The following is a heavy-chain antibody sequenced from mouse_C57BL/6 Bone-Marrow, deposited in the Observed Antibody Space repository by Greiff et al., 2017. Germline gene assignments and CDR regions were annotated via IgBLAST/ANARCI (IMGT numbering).Heavy chain of an antibody. CDR1: EYEFPSHD. D-gene: IGHD1-1*01. J-gene: IGHJ3*01. CDR2: INSDGGST. Sequence: EVQRVESGGGLVQPGESLKLSCESNEYEFPSHDMSWVRKTPEKRLELVAAINSDGGSTYYPDTMERRFIISRDNTTKTLYRQMSSLRSEDTALYYCARDYYGSSYVLPFAYWGQGTLVTVSA. V-gene: IGHV5-2*01. CDR3: ARDYYGSSYVLPFAY.